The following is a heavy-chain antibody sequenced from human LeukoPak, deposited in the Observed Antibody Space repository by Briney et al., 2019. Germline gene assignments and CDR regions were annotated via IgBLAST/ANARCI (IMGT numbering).Heavy chain of an antibody. J-gene: IGHJ6*02. Sequence: SETLSLTCAVYGGSFSGYYWSWIRQPPGKGLEWIGAINHSGSTNYNPSLKSRVTISVDTSKNQFSLKLSSVTAADTAVYYCARGRVSGSYLRPKYYYGMDVWGQGTTVTVSS. CDR3: ARGRVSGSYLRPKYYYGMDV. D-gene: IGHD1-26*01. CDR1: GGSFSGYY. CDR2: INHSGST. V-gene: IGHV4-34*01.